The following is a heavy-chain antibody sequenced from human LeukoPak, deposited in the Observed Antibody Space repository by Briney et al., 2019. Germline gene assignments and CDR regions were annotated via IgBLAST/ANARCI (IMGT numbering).Heavy chain of an antibody. CDR3: ARHGGAYGDYWYYFDY. V-gene: IGHV4-59*08. CDR1: GGSISSYY. CDR2: IYYSGST. J-gene: IGHJ4*02. Sequence: SETLSLTCTVSGGSISSYYWTCIRQPPGKGLEWIGYIYYSGSTNYNPSLKSRVTISVDTSKNQFSLKLSSVTAADTAVYYCARHGGAYGDYWYYFDYWGQGTLVTVSS. D-gene: IGHD4-17*01.